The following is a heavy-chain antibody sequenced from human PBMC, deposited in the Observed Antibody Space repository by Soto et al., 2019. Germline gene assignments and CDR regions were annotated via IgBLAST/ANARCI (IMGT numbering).Heavy chain of an antibody. CDR2: ISYDGSNK. CDR1: GFTFSSYG. V-gene: IGHV3-30*03. CDR3: ARGSLRRDGYNSDWFDP. D-gene: IGHD5-12*01. J-gene: IGHJ5*02. Sequence: GGSLRLSCAASGFTFSSYGMHWVRQAPGKGLEWVAVISYDGSNKYYADSVKGRFTISRDNSKNTLYLQMNSLRAEDTAVYYCARGSLRRDGYNSDWFDPWGQGTLVTVSS.